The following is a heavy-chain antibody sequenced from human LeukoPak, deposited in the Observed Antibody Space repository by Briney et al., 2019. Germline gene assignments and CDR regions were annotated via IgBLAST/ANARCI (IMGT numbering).Heavy chain of an antibody. V-gene: IGHV4-59*03. D-gene: IGHD2-15*01. CDR2: IYNSGTT. CDR1: GGSISSYY. CDR3: AGCGEVVGIEV. J-gene: IGHJ6*02. Sequence: PSETLSLTSTVSGGSISSYYWSWIRQPPGKGLEWIAYIYNSGTTNYNHSLKSRVTISVDTSKSQFSLKLRSVTAADRAVYYCAGCGEVVGIEVWGQGTTVTVSS.